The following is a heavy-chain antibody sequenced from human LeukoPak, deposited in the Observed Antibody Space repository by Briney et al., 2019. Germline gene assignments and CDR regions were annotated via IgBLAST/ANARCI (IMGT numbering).Heavy chain of an antibody. CDR2: INLDGTEE. D-gene: IGHD6-13*01. CDR3: VRDPLYGSSWYYYMDV. V-gene: IGHV3-7*01. CDR1: GFVFSTYW. Sequence: PGGSLRLSCAASGFVFSTYWMTWVRQAPGKGLEWMANINLDGTEEHSVDSSLKGRFTISRDNSKNSLYLQMDSLRVEDTAVYYCVRDPLYGSSWYYYMDVWGKGTTVTVSS. J-gene: IGHJ6*03.